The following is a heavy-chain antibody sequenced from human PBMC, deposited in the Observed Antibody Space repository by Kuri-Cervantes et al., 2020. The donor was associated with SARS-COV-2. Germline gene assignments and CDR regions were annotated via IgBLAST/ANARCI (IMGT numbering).Heavy chain of an antibody. D-gene: IGHD7-27*01. V-gene: IGHV3-11*04. Sequence: GRFLRLSCAASGFIFSDHYMAWIRQAPGKGLEWVSYISSSGSTIYYADSVKGRFTISRDNAKISLYLQMNSLRAEDTAVYYCARERTGEADYWGQGTLVTVSS. CDR1: GFIFSDHY. CDR2: ISSSGSTI. CDR3: ARERTGEADY. J-gene: IGHJ4*02.